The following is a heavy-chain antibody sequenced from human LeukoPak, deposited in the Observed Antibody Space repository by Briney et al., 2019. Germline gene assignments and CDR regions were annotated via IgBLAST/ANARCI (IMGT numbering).Heavy chain of an antibody. CDR2: INTDGSST. J-gene: IGHJ3*02. D-gene: IGHD3-16*02. CDR1: GFTFSSYW. V-gene: IGHV3-74*01. CDR3: ARELGYYDYVWGSYRPGSAFDI. Sequence: PGGSLRLSCAAAGFTFSSYWMHWVRQAPGKRLVWVSRINTDGSSTCYADSMKGRFTISRDNAKNTLYLQMNSLRAEATAVYYCARELGYYDYVWGSYRPGSAFDIWGQGTMVTVSS.